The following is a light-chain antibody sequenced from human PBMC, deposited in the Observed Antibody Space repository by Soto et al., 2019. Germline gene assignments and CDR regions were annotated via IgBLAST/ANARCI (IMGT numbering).Light chain of an antibody. CDR1: QSVSNNY. V-gene: IGKV3-20*01. CDR3: QQYVSLPLT. Sequence: ENVLTQSPGTLSLSPGERATLSCRASQSVSNNYLAWYQQKPGQAPRLLIYGASNRATGIPDRFSGSGSGTDFTLTISGLEPEDFAVYYCQQYVSLPLTFGGGTKVDIK. J-gene: IGKJ4*01. CDR2: GAS.